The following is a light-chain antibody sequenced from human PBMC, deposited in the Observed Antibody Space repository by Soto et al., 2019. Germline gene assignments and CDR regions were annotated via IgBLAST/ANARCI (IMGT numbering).Light chain of an antibody. Sequence: QSVLTQPPSVSAAPGQKVTISCSGSSSNIGKNYVSWYQQLPGTAPKLLIYDNDIRPSGIPYRFSGSKSGTSATLGITGLQTGDEADYYCGTWDSSLRGGVFGTGTKVTVL. CDR3: GTWDSSLRGGV. CDR2: DND. CDR1: SSNIGKNY. V-gene: IGLV1-51*01. J-gene: IGLJ1*01.